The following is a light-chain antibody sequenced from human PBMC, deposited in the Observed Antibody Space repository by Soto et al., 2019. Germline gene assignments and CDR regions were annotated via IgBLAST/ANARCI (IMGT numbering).Light chain of an antibody. CDR2: KAS. J-gene: IGKJ1*01. Sequence: DIQMTQSPSTLSGSVGDRVTITCRASQTISSWLAWYQQKPGKAPKLLIYKASTLKSGVPSRFSGSGSGTEFTLTISSLQPDDFATYYCQQYDSDSTFGQGTKVDIK. CDR1: QTISSW. CDR3: QQYDSDST. V-gene: IGKV1-5*03.